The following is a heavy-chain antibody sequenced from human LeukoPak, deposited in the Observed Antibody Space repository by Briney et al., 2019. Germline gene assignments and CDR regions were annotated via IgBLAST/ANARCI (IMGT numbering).Heavy chain of an antibody. V-gene: IGHV4-4*08. J-gene: IGHJ6*03. D-gene: IGHD2-21*02. Sequence: PSQTLSLTCPVSADSVSRFYWSWIRQPPGKGLEWIGYMYHSGDTNYNASLKSRVTIPVDPSKNQFSLKLGSVTAADTATYYCARFGLGLRQSHFYYYMDVWGKGTTVTVSS. CDR3: ARFGLGLRQSHFYYYMDV. CDR2: MYHSGDT. CDR1: ADSVSRFY.